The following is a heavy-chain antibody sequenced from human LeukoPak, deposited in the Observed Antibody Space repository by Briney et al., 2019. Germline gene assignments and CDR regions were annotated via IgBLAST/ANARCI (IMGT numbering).Heavy chain of an antibody. V-gene: IGHV4-59*01. D-gene: IGHD1-1*01. CDR2: IYYSGST. J-gene: IGHJ5*02. CDR3: ARGRPTRWFDP. Sequence: SETLSLTCTVSGGSISSYYWSWIRQPPGKGLEWIGYIYYSGSTNYNPSLKSRVTISVDTSKNQFSLKLSPVTAADTAVYYCARGRPTRWFDPWGQGTLVTVSS. CDR1: GGSISSYY.